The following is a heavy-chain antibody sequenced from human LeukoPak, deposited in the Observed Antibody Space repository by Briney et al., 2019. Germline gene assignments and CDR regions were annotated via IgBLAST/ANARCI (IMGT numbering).Heavy chain of an antibody. CDR2: IYHSGST. CDR3: ANNQKPDSSGYYFIDY. D-gene: IGHD3-22*01. J-gene: IGHJ4*02. CDR1: GGSISSSAYH. Sequence: PSETLSLTCTVSGGSISSSAYHWGWIRQPPGTGLEWIGSIYHSGSTYYNPSLKSRVTISVDTSKNQFSLKLSSVTAADTAVYYCANNQKPDSSGYYFIDYWGQGTLVTVSS. V-gene: IGHV4-39*07.